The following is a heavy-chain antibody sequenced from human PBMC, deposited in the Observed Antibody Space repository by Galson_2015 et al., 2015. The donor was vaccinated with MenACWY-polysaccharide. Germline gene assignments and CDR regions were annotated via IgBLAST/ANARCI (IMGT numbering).Heavy chain of an antibody. CDR2: MNPNSGNT. J-gene: IGHJ5*02. CDR1: GYSFSSYD. Sequence: SVKVSCKASGYSFSSYDINWVRQTTGQGLEWMGWMNPNSGNTGYAQKFQGRVTMTRNTSISIAYMELSSLRSEDTAVYYCARGGKYYYYISGYLNLFDPWGQGTLVTVSS. V-gene: IGHV1-8*01. CDR3: ARGGKYYYYISGYLNLFDP. D-gene: IGHD3-22*01.